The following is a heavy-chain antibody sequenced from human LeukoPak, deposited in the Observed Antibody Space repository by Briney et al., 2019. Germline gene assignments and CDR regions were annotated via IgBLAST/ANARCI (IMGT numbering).Heavy chain of an antibody. J-gene: IGHJ4*02. CDR1: GFTFSSYS. V-gene: IGHV3-48*01. CDR2: ISSSSSTI. Sequence: PGGSLRLSCAASGFTFSSYSMNWARQAPGKGLEWVSYISSSSSTIYYADSVKGRFTISRDNAKNSLYLQMNSLRAEDTAVYYWARAVSRFCREVGYWGQGTLVTVSS. D-gene: IGHD3-3*01. CDR3: ARAVSRFCREVGY.